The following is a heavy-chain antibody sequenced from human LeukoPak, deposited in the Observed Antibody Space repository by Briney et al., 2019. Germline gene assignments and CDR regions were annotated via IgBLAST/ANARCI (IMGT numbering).Heavy chain of an antibody. J-gene: IGHJ6*02. CDR1: GDSISSADYY. CDR3: ARDNWNYGSSMDV. CDR2: IYYSGST. V-gene: IGHV4-30-4*02. D-gene: IGHD1-7*01. Sequence: SETLSLTCTVSGDSISSADYYWSWIRQPPGKGLEWIGYIYYSGSTYYNPSLKSRVTISVDTSKNQFSLKLSSVTAADTAVYHCARDNWNYGSSMDVWGQGTTVTVSS.